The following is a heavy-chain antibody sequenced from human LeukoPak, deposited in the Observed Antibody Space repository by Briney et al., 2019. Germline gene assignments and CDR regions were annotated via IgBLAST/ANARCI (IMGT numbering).Heavy chain of an antibody. CDR1: GASISSHY. D-gene: IGHD3-10*01. V-gene: IGHV4-59*08. Sequence: SETLSLTCTVPGASISSHYWSWIRQPPGKGLEWIGNIYYSGSTNYNPSLKSRVTISVDRPKNQFSLKLSSVTAADTAIYYCARASLYYYGSGSYYDFDHWGQGTLVTVSS. J-gene: IGHJ4*02. CDR3: ARASLYYYGSGSYYDFDH. CDR2: IYYSGST.